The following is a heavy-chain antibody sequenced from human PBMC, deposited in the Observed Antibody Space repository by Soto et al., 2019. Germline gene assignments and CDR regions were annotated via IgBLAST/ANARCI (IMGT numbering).Heavy chain of an antibody. CDR2: ISAGGDRT. J-gene: IGHJ4*02. V-gene: IGHV3-23*01. CDR1: GFPFSHYP. CDR3: ARRV. Sequence: EVQVSESGGGLVQPGGSLRLSCATSGFPFSHYPMNWVRQAPGKGLEWVSGISAGGDRTYYADSVKGRFTIFRDNSKNSVSLQMNSLRVEDTAVYYCARRVWGQGTLVTVSS.